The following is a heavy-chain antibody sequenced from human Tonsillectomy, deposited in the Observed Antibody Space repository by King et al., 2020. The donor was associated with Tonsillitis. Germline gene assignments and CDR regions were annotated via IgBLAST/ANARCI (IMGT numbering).Heavy chain of an antibody. CDR3: ARDLGEEEMTTFDY. CDR2: IIGYNGNT. Sequence: QLVQSGAEVKKPGASVKVSCKASVYTFTSYGISWVRQAPGQGLEWIGWIIGYNGNTNYAQKLQGRVTMTTDTSTSTAYMELRSLRSDDTAVYYCARDLGEEEMTTFDYWGQGSLVTVSS. V-gene: IGHV1-18*01. CDR1: VYTFTSYG. J-gene: IGHJ4*02. D-gene: IGHD5-24*01.